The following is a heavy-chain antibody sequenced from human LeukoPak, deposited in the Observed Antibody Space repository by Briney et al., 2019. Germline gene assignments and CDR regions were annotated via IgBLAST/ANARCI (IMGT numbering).Heavy chain of an antibody. CDR1: GYTFTSYG. Sequence: GASVKVSCKASGYTFTSYGISWVRQAPGQGLEWMGWISAYNGNTNYAQKLQGRVTMTTDTSTSTAYMELSRLRSDDTAVYYCARVGAPSYASGSCPFWGQAPWSPSPQ. J-gene: IGHJ1*01. V-gene: IGHV1-18*01. CDR3: ARVGAPSYASGSCPF. D-gene: IGHD3-10*01. CDR2: ISAYNGNT.